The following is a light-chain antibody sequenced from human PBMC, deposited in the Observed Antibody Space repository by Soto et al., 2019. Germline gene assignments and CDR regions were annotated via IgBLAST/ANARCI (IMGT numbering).Light chain of an antibody. CDR2: EAS. CDR3: QQYGNSPIT. J-gene: IGKJ5*01. CDR1: QSVSGAY. Sequence: DIVLTQSPGTLSLSPGDRATLLCRASQSVSGAYVAWYQQKGGQTPRLLIYEASSRATGISDRFSGSGSGTDFSLTISRLEPEDFAVYYCQQYGNSPITFGQGTRLEIK. V-gene: IGKV3-20*01.